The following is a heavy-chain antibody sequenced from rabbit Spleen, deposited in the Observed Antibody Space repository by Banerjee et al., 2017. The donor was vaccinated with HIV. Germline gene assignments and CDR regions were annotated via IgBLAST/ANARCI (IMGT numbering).Heavy chain of an antibody. V-gene: IGHV1S45*01. J-gene: IGHJ4*01. CDR1: GFSFSSDYD. D-gene: IGHD6-1*01. CDR3: ARGPPYAGYAGYGYVYLNL. Sequence: QEQLVESGGGLVQPEGSLTLTCTASGFSFSSDYDMCWVRQAPGKGLEWIACIDIGSGSTCYANWAKGRFTISKTSSTTVTLQMTSLTAADTATYFCARGPPYAGYAGYGYVYLNLWGQGTLVTVS. CDR2: IDIGSGST.